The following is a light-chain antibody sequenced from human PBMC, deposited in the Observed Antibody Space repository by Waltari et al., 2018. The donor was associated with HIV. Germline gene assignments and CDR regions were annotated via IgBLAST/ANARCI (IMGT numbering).Light chain of an antibody. CDR1: QGIRNY. J-gene: IGKJ3*01. CDR2: SAS. CDR3: QQHNTYPLT. V-gene: IGKV1-9*01. Sequence: DILLPQSPSFLSASVGDRVTISCRANQGIRNYLAWYQQRPGRAPKLLIFSASTLQDGVPSRFSASGSGTQFILTINGLQPEDFATYFCQQHNTYPLTFGPGT.